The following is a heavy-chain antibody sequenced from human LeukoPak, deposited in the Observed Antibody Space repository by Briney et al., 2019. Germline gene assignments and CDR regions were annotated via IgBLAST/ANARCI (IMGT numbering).Heavy chain of an antibody. J-gene: IGHJ4*02. CDR1: GFTFSSYE. V-gene: IGHV3-21*01. D-gene: IGHD3-10*01. CDR3: ARVRSYYGSGSLLFDY. CDR2: ISSSSSYI. Sequence: PGGSLRLSCAASGFTFSSYEMNWVRQAPGKGLEWVSSISSSSSYIYYADSVKGRFTISRDNAKNSLYLQMNSLRAEDTAVYYCARVRSYYGSGSLLFDYWGQGTLVTVSS.